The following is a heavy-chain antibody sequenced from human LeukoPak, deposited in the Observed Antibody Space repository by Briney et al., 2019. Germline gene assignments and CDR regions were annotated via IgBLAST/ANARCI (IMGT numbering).Heavy chain of an antibody. V-gene: IGHV1-69*06. J-gene: IGHJ6*03. D-gene: IGHD3-3*01. CDR3: ARGRGRITIFGVVITDYYYYMDV. Sequence: ASVKVSCKASGGTFSSYAISWVRQAPGQGLEWMGGIIPIFGTANYAQRFQGRVTITADKSTSTAYMELSSLRSEDTAVYYCARGRGRITIFGVVITDYYYYMDVWGKGTTVTVSS. CDR1: GGTFSSYA. CDR2: IIPIFGTA.